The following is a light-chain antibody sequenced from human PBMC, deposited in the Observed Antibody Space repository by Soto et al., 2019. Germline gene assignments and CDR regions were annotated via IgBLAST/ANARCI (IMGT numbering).Light chain of an antibody. CDR3: AAWDDSLSGVV. Sequence: QSALTQPASVSGSPGQSITISCTGSSNDVGAFNYVSWYRHSPGEAPKVLIRGVSIRPSGVPDRFSGSKSGTSASLAISGLRSEDEADYYCAAWDDSLSGVVFGGGTKLTVL. V-gene: IGLV2-14*03. CDR2: GVS. J-gene: IGLJ2*01. CDR1: SNDVGAFNY.